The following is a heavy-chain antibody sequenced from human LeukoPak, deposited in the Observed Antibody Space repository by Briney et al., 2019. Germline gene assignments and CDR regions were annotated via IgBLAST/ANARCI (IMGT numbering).Heavy chain of an antibody. CDR2: INPNSGGT. CDR3: ARDKSPVVAATKVYYYYYMDV. CDR1: GYTFTCYY. D-gene: IGHD2-15*01. J-gene: IGHJ6*03. V-gene: IGHV1-2*02. Sequence: ASVKVSCKASGYTFTCYYMHWVRHAPGQGLEWMGWINPNSGGTNYAQKFQGRVTMTRDTSISTAYMELSRLRSDDTAVYYCARDKSPVVAATKVYYYYYMDVWGKGTTVTISS.